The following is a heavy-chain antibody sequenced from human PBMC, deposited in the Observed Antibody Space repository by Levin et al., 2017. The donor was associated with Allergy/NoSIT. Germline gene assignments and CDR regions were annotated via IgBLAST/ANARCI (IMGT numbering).Heavy chain of an antibody. D-gene: IGHD6-13*01. CDR2: ISGSGGST. V-gene: IGHV3-23*01. CDR1: GFTFSSYA. CDR3: AKMYSSSWYAVVWFDP. J-gene: IGHJ5*02. Sequence: GGSLRLSCAASGFTFSSYAMSWVRQAPGKGLEWVSAISGSGGSTYYADSVKGRFTISRDNSKNTLYLQMNSLRAEDTAVYYCAKMYSSSWYAVVWFDPWGQGTLVTVSS.